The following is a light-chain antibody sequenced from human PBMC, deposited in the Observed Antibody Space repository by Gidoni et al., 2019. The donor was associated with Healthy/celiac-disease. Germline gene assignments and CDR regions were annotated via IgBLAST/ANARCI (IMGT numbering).Light chain of an antibody. V-gene: IGLV3-1*01. Sequence: SYELTQPPSVSVSPGKTASITCSGAKLGDKYACWYQQKPGQSPVLVIYQDSKRPSGTPERFSGSNSGNTATLTISGTQAMDEADYYCQAWDSSTVVFGGGTKLTVL. CDR2: QDS. CDR1: KLGDKY. J-gene: IGLJ2*01. CDR3: QAWDSSTVV.